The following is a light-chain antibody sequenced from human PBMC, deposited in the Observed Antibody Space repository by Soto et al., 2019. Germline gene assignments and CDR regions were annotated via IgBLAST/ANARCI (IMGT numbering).Light chain of an antibody. J-gene: IGKJ5*01. CDR1: QSVSSSY. Sequence: EIVLTQSPGTLSLSPGERATLSCRASQSVSSSYLAWYQQKPGQPPRLLIYDVSNRATGIPARFSGSGSGTDFTITITSPEPEDFAVYFCHQRYNWPRVTVGQGTRLEI. CDR3: HQRYNWPRVT. V-gene: IGKV3-11*01. CDR2: DVS.